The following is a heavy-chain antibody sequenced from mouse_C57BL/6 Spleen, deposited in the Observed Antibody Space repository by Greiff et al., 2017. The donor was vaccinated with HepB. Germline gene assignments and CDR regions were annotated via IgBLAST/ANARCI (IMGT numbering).Heavy chain of an antibody. V-gene: IGHV1-61*01. J-gene: IGHJ3*01. CDR3: ERYAGGFAY. D-gene: IGHD6-5*01. CDR1: GYTFTSYW. CDR2: IYPSDSET. Sequence: QVQLQQPEAELVRPGSSVKLSCKASGYTFTSYWMDWVKQRPGQGLEWIGNIYPSDSETHYNQKFKDKATLTVDKSSSTAYMQLSSLTSEDSAVYYCERYAGGFAYWGQGTLVTVSA.